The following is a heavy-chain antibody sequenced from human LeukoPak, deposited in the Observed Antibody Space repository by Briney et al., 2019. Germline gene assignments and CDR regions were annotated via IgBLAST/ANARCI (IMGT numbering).Heavy chain of an antibody. J-gene: IGHJ6*03. CDR1: GYTFTSYY. V-gene: IGHV1-46*01. D-gene: IGHD3-22*01. Sequence: ASVKVSCKASGYTFTSYYMHWVRQAPGQGLEWMGIINPSGGSTSYAQKFQGRVTMTRDTSTSTVYMELSSLRSEDTAVYYCARGPRLQELGYDYYYYMDVWGKGTTVTVSS. CDR2: INPSGGST. CDR3: ARGPRLQELGYDYYYYMDV.